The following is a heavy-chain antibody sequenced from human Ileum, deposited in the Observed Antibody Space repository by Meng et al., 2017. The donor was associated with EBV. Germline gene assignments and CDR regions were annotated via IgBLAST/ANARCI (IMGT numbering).Heavy chain of an antibody. D-gene: IGHD3-10*01. V-gene: IGHV2-5*02. Sequence: FKDSRPQLEKPQQNLPLDFTFSGFILNNMGFGVGWIRQPPGKALEWLALIYWDDDRRYSQSLKSRLTITKDTSKNKVFLTMTNMDPVDTATYYCAHRPSMVRGVMYFDYWGQGTLVTVSS. J-gene: IGHJ4*02. CDR3: AHRPSMVRGVMYFDY. CDR2: IYWDDDR. CDR1: GFILNNMGFG.